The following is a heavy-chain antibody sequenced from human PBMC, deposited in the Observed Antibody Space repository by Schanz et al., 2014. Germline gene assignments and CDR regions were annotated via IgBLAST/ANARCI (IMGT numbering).Heavy chain of an antibody. Sequence: EVQLVESGGGLIQPGGSLRLSCAASGFTVSSNYMSWVRQAPGKGLEWVSVIYSGGSTYYADSAKGRFTITRDNSKNTLYLQMNSLRAEDTAVYYCAGDRWDWNNAFDIWGQGTMVTVSS. CDR2: IYSGGST. D-gene: IGHD1-1*01. CDR3: AGDRWDWNNAFDI. J-gene: IGHJ3*02. V-gene: IGHV3-53*01. CDR1: GFTVSSNY.